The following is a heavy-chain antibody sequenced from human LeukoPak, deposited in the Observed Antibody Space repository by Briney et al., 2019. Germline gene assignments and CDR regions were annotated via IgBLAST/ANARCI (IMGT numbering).Heavy chain of an antibody. D-gene: IGHD3-3*01. Sequence: PGGSLRLSCAASGFTFSSYAMSWVRQAPGKGLEWVSAISGSGGSTYYADSVKDRFTISRDNSKNTLYLQMNSLRAEDTAVYYCAGSQNYDFWSGYSRNPYYYYYGMDVWGQGTTVTVSS. J-gene: IGHJ6*02. CDR3: AGSQNYDFWSGYSRNPYYYYYGMDV. CDR1: GFTFSSYA. CDR2: ISGSGGST. V-gene: IGHV3-23*01.